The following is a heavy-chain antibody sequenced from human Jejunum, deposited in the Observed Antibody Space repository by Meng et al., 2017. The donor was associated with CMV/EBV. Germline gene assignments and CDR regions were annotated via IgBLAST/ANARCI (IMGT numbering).Heavy chain of an antibody. CDR3: TRDVGYGDY. CDR2: IKKDGSEK. D-gene: IGHD2-15*01. Sequence: SWLTSGSTISNDWIAWVRQAPGRVPEWVTSIKKDGSEKNYVDSVKGRFTISRDNAKNSLYLQMNSLRAEDTTLYYCTRDVGYGDYWGQGTLVTVSS. J-gene: IGHJ4*02. V-gene: IGHV3-7*01. CDR1: GSTISNDW.